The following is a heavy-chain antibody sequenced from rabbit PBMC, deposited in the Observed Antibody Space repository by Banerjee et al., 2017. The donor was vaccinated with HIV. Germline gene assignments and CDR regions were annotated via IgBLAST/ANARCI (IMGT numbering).Heavy chain of an antibody. D-gene: IGHD6-1*01. V-gene: IGHV1S47*01. J-gene: IGHJ4*01. CDR3: VRVGYTYGYAGYAIATFNL. CDR1: GFSLSSYA. CDR2: IDPVFGST. Sequence: QEQLVESGGGLVQPGGSLKLSCKASGFSLSSYAMNWVRQAPGKGLEWIGYIDPVFGSTYYASWVNGRFTISSHNAQNTLYLQLNSLTAADTATYFCVRVGYTYGYAGYAIATFNLWGQGTLVTVS.